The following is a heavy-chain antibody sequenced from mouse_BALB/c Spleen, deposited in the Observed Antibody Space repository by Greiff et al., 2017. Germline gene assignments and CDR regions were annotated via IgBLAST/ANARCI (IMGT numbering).Heavy chain of an antibody. CDR3: ARHGYFYAMDD. V-gene: IGHV5-12-1*01. CDR2: ISSGGGST. CDR1: GFAFSSYD. D-gene: IGHD2-3*01. J-gene: IGHJ4*01. Sequence: EVNLVESGGGLVKPGGSLKLSCAASGFAFSSYDMSWVRQTPEKRLEWVAYISSGGGSTYYPDTVKGRFTISRDNAKNTLYLQMSSLKSEDTAMYYCARHGYFYAMDDWGQGTSVTVSS.